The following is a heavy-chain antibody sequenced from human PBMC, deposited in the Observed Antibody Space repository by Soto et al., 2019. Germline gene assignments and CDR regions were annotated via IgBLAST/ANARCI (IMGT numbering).Heavy chain of an antibody. J-gene: IGHJ4*02. Sequence: SETLSLTCTVSGGSISSGGYYWSWIRQHPGKGLEWIGYIYYSGSTYYNPSLKSRVTISVDTSKNQFSLKLSSVTAADTAVYYCAAEGPNYIHGKFDYWGQGTLVTVSS. CDR3: AAEGPNYIHGKFDY. D-gene: IGHD4-4*01. CDR1: GGSISSGGYY. V-gene: IGHV4-31*03. CDR2: IYYSGST.